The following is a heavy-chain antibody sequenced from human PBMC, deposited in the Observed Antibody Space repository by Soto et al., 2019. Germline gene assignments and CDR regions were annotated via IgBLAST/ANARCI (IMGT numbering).Heavy chain of an antibody. Sequence: GGSLRLSCAASGFTFSSYAMHWVRQAPGKGLEWVAVISYDGSNKYYADSVKGRFTISRDNSKNTLYLQMNSLRAEDTAVYYCARGELPDYWGQGTLGTVSS. D-gene: IGHD1-26*01. V-gene: IGHV3-30-3*01. CDR3: ARGELPDY. CDR2: ISYDGSNK. J-gene: IGHJ4*02. CDR1: GFTFSSYA.